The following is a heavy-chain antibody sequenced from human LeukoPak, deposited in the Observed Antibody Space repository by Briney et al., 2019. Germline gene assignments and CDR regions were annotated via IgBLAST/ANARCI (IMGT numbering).Heavy chain of an antibody. CDR1: GGSFSDYY. Sequence: SETLSLTCAVYGGSFSDYYWTWIRQTPGKGLEWIGEMSPSGSSNYNPSLKSRVTISLDTSKNQFSLKLRSVTAADTAVYYCARGRQDVNMILVVMAGVSYYLDVWSKGTTVTVS. J-gene: IGHJ6*03. CDR3: ARGRQDVNMILVVMAGVSYYLDV. D-gene: IGHD3-22*01. CDR2: MSPSGSS. V-gene: IGHV4-34*01.